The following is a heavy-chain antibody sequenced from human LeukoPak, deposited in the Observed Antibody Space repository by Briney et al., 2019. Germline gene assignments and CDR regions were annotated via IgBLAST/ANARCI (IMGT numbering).Heavy chain of an antibody. CDR3: AKDLNTVVMQYFDS. J-gene: IGHJ4*02. V-gene: IGHV3-30*02. D-gene: IGHD2-21*01. Sequence: GGSLRLSCTVSGFPFTSYGMHWVRQTPGRGRGWVASMRYDVKTEYYADSVKGRFTIAREDSHSTVHLHMKDLRADDAAVYFCAKDLNTVVMQYFDSWGQGTLVSVSS. CDR2: MRYDVKTE. CDR1: GFPFTSYG.